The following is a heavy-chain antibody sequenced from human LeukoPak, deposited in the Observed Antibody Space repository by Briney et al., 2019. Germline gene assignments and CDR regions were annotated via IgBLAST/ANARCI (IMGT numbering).Heavy chain of an antibody. J-gene: IGHJ4*02. D-gene: IGHD2-8*02. CDR1: GFTFSNYA. CDR3: AKDLVLVGGVDY. V-gene: IGHV3-30-3*01. CDR2: VSYDGSNK. Sequence: GGSLRLSCAASGFTFSNYAMHWVRQAPGKGLEWVAVVSYDGSNKYYADSVKGRFTISRDNSKNTLYLQMNSLRAEDTAVYYCAKDLVLVGGVDYWGQGTLVTVSS.